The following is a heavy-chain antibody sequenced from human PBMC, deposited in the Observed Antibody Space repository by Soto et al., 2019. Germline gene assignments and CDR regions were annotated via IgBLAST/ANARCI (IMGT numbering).Heavy chain of an antibody. D-gene: IGHD5-12*01. CDR3: ARAGVATIYPGNNWFDP. CDR1: GGSISSGGYY. Sequence: TLSLTCTVSGGSISSGGYYWSWIRQHPGTGLEWIGHISYSGSTYYNPSLKSRVTISVDTSKNQFSLNLSSVTAADTAMYYCARAGVATIYPGNNWFDPWGQGTLVTVSS. V-gene: IGHV4-30-4*01. CDR2: ISYSGST. J-gene: IGHJ5*02.